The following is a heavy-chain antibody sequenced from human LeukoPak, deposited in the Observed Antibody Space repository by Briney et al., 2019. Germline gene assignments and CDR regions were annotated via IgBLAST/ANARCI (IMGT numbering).Heavy chain of an antibody. J-gene: IGHJ6*02. CDR1: GGTFSSYA. CDR3: ASGVLLWFGESNYYYYGMDV. D-gene: IGHD3-10*01. Sequence: SVKVSCKASGGTFSSYAISWVRQAPGQGLEWMGRIIPILGIANYAQKFQGRVTITADKSTSTAYMELSSLRSEDTAVYYCASGVLLWFGESNYYYYGMDVWGQGTTVTVSS. V-gene: IGHV1-69*04. CDR2: IIPILGIA.